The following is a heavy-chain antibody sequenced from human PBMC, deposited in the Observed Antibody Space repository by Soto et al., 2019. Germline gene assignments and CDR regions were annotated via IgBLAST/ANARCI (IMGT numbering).Heavy chain of an antibody. V-gene: IGHV1-18*01. CDR3: ARASRYSSSWPDY. D-gene: IGHD6-13*01. CDR1: GGTFSSYA. Sequence: ASVKVSCKASGGTFSSYAISWVLQAPGQGLEWMGWISAYNGNTNYAQKLQGRVTMTTDTSTSTAYMELRSLRSDDTAVYYCARASRYSSSWPDYWGQGTLVTVSS. CDR2: ISAYNGNT. J-gene: IGHJ4*02.